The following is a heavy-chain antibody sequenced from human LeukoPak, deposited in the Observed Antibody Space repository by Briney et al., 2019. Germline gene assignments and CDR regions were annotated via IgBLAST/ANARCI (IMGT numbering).Heavy chain of an antibody. V-gene: IGHV4-59*12. Sequence: PSETLSLTCTVSGGSISSYYWSWIRQPPGKGLEWIGYIYYSGSTNYNPSLKSRVTISVDTSKNQFSPKLSSVTAADTAVYYCAREGSGWYGYYYYGMDVWGQGTTVTVSS. J-gene: IGHJ6*02. CDR2: IYYSGST. D-gene: IGHD6-19*01. CDR3: AREGSGWYGYYYYGMDV. CDR1: GGSISSYY.